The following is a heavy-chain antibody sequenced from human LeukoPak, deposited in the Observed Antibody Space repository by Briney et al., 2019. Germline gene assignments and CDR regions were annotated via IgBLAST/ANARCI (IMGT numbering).Heavy chain of an antibody. J-gene: IGHJ4*02. Sequence: PSETLSLTCAVYGGSFSGYYWSWIRQPPGKGLEWIGEINHSGSTNYNPSLKSRVTISVDTSKNQFSLKLSSVTAADTAVYYCAGGRSSFSPRFGMTSLWGQGTLVTVSS. V-gene: IGHV4-34*01. CDR2: INHSGST. CDR1: GGSFSGYY. D-gene: IGHD3-10*02. CDR3: AGGRSSFSPRFGMTSL.